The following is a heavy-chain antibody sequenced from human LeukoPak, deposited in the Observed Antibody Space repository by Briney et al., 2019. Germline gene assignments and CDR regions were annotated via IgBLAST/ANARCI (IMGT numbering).Heavy chain of an antibody. CDR1: GFTFSSYS. CDR3: ARGLSGYASSLGY. Sequence: GGSLRLSCAASGFTFSSYSMNWVRQAPGKGLEWVSSISSSSSYIYYADSVKGRFTISRDNAKNSLYLQMNSLRAEDTAVYYCARGLSGYASSLGYWGQGTLVTVSS. J-gene: IGHJ4*02. CDR2: ISSSSSYI. V-gene: IGHV3-21*01. D-gene: IGHD6-6*01.